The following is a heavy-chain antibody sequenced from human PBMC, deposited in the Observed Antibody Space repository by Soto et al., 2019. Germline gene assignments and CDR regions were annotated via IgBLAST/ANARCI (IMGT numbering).Heavy chain of an antibody. CDR2: ISSSDSTI. V-gene: IGHV3-48*01. D-gene: IGHD2-2*01. J-gene: IGHJ1*01. CDR3: ASSVVVPAAIGSRYFQH. Sequence: GGSLRLSCAASGFTFSYYSMNWVRQAPGKGLEWVSYISSSDSTIYYADSVKGRFTISRDNAKNSLYLQMNSLRAEDTAVYYCASSVVVPAAIGSRYFQHWGQGTLVTVSS. CDR1: GFTFSYYS.